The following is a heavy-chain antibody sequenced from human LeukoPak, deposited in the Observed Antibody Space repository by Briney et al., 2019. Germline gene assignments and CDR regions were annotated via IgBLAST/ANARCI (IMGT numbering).Heavy chain of an antibody. V-gene: IGHV1-8*01. CDR2: MNPNSGNT. Sequence: ASVKVSCRASGYTFTSYDINWVRQATGQGLEWMGWMNPNSGNTGYAQKFQGRVTMTRNTSISTDYMELSSLRSEDTAVYYCARGRECSGGSCYSEPIDYWGQGTLVTVSS. J-gene: IGHJ4*02. D-gene: IGHD2-15*01. CDR3: ARGRECSGGSCYSEPIDY. CDR1: GYTFTSYD.